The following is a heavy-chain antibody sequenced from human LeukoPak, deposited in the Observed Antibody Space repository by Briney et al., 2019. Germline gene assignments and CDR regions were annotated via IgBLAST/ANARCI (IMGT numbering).Heavy chain of an antibody. V-gene: IGHV1-18*01. J-gene: IGHJ6*03. Sequence: ASVKVSCKASGYTFTSYGISWVRQAPGQGLEWMGWISAYNGNTNYAQKLQGRVTMTTDTSTSTAYMELRSLRSDDTAVYYCARGMVTAMVYYYYYMDVWGKGTTVTVSS. CDR1: GYTFTSYG. CDR3: ARGMVTAMVYYYYYMDV. D-gene: IGHD5-18*01. CDR2: ISAYNGNT.